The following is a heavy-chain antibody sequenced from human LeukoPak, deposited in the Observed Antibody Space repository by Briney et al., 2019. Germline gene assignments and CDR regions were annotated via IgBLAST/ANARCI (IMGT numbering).Heavy chain of an antibody. CDR3: AKTHGPYCSGGTCLDYYSYMDV. J-gene: IGHJ6*03. CDR2: IISKAGGEKT. Sequence: GGSLRLSCAASGFTFSNAWMSWVRQAPGQGLEWVGRIISKAGGEKTDYAAPVKGRFTISRDNSKNTLYLQMNSLRVEDPAISYCAKTHGPYCSGGTCLDYYSYMDVWGKGPTVTVSS. CDR1: GFTFSNAW. D-gene: IGHD2-15*01. V-gene: IGHV3-15*01.